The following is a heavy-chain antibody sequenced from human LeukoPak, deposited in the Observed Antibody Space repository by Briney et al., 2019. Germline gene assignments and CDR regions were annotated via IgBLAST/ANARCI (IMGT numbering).Heavy chain of an antibody. J-gene: IGHJ3*02. V-gene: IGHV3-23*01. CDR3: AKRMTTLGGPFDI. CDR1: GFTFSSYH. D-gene: IGHD4-11*01. Sequence: PGGSLRLSCAASGFTFSSYHLSWVRQAPGKGLEWVAAISGSGGSTYYADSVKGRCTIFRDNSKHTLYLQMNSLRADDTAVYYCAKRMTTLGGPFDIWGQGTMVTVSS. CDR2: ISGSGGST.